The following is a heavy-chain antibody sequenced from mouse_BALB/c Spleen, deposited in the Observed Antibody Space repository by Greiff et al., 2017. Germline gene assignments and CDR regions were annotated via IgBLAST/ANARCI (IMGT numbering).Heavy chain of an antibody. CDR1: GFTFSSYA. J-gene: IGHJ4*01. Sequence: DVMLVESGGGLVKPGGSLKLSCAASGFTFSSYAMSWVRQTPEKRLEWVATISSGGSYTYYPDSVKGRFTISRDNAKNTLYLQMSSLRSEDTAMYYCARRGGGRYAMDYWGQGTSVTVSS. D-gene: IGHD3-3*01. CDR2: ISSGGSYT. V-gene: IGHV5-9-1*01. CDR3: ARRGGGRYAMDY.